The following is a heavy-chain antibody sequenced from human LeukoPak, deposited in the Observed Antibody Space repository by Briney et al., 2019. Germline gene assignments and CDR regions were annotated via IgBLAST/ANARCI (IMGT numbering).Heavy chain of an antibody. CDR3: ARSLSASAAATKDYYYYYYMDV. Sequence: GGSLRLSCAASGFTFSSYDMHWVRQPTGKGLEWVSAIGTAGDTYYSDSVKGRFTISRENAKNSLYLQMNSLRAEDTAVYYCARSLSASAAATKDYYYYYYMDVWGKGTTVTISS. CDR1: GFTFSSYD. J-gene: IGHJ6*03. CDR2: IGTAGDT. V-gene: IGHV3-13*01. D-gene: IGHD2-15*01.